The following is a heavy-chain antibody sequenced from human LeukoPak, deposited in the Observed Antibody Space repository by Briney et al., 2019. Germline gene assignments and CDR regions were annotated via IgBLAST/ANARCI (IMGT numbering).Heavy chain of an antibody. D-gene: IGHD3-22*01. CDR1: GYSFTNYW. Sequence: GESLKISCKGSGYSFTNYWIGWVRQMPGKGLEWVGLIYPGESDIRYSPSFQGQVTISADKSISTAYLQWSSLKASDTAMYYCVRHAFHNDNSDYYFAHWGQGTLVTVSS. V-gene: IGHV5-51*01. CDR3: VRHAFHNDNSDYYFAH. CDR2: IYPGESDI. J-gene: IGHJ4*02.